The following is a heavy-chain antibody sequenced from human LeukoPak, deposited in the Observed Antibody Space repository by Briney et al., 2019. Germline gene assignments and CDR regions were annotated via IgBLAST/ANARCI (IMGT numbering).Heavy chain of an antibody. CDR2: VYYTGST. Sequence: SETLSLTCTVSGGSLSSGSYYWSWLRQPPGTGLEWIGYVYYTGSTNYNPSLKSRVTISEDTSKNQFSLKLTSVTAADTAVYYCARSGVGVAGTDRWGQGTLVTVAS. CDR1: GGSLSSGSYY. D-gene: IGHD6-19*01. J-gene: IGHJ5*02. CDR3: ARSGVGVAGTDR. V-gene: IGHV4-61*01.